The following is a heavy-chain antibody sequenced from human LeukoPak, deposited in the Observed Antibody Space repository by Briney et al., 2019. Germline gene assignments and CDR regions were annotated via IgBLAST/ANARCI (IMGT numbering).Heavy chain of an antibody. J-gene: IGHJ6*03. V-gene: IGHV4-39*07. CDR1: GFSISSSSYY. CDR2: IYYSGST. CDR3: ARGSLSLLIRPGHMDV. D-gene: IGHD3-16*01. Sequence: KASETLSLTGTVSGFSISSSSYYWGWIRQPPGKGLECIGSIYYSGSTYYNPSLKSRVTISVDTSKNQFSLKLSSVTAADTAVYYCARGSLSLLIRPGHMDVLGKGTTVTISS.